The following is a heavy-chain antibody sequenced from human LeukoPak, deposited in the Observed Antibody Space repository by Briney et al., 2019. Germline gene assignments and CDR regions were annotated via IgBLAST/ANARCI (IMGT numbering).Heavy chain of an antibody. CDR3: ARDVGEYCSSTNCYASHY. J-gene: IGHJ4*02. Sequence: GASVKVSCKASGYTFTNNDINWVRQATGQGLEWMGWINPHSGGTNYAQKFQGGVTMTRDTSITTAYMELSSLRSDDTAVYYCARDVGEYCSSTNCYASHYWGQGTLVTVSS. D-gene: IGHD2-2*01. V-gene: IGHV1-2*02. CDR1: GYTFTNND. CDR2: INPHSGGT.